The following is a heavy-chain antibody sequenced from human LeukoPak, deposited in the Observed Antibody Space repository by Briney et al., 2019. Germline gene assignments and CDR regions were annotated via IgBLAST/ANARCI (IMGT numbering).Heavy chain of an antibody. V-gene: IGHV3-21*01. D-gene: IGHD2-2*01. CDR3: ASLKYQANFDY. J-gene: IGHJ4*02. CDR2: ISSSSSYI. Sequence: GRSLRLSCAASGFTFSSYGMHWVRQAPGKGLEWVSTISSSSSYIYYADSVKGRFTISRDNAKNSLYLQMNSLRAEDTAVYYCASLKYQANFDYWGQGTLVTVSS. CDR1: GFTFSSYG.